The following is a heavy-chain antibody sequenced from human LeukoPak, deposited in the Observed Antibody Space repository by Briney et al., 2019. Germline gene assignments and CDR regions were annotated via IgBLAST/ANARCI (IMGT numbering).Heavy chain of an antibody. V-gene: IGHV4-59*01. Sequence: SETLSLTCTVSGGSISSYYWSWIRQPPGKGLEWIGHIYYSGSTNYNPSLKSRVTISVDTSKNQFSLKLSSVTAADAAVYYCARGTVAARVFDPWGQGTLVTVSS. CDR2: IYYSGST. CDR3: ARGTVAARVFDP. J-gene: IGHJ5*02. D-gene: IGHD6-6*01. CDR1: GGSISSYY.